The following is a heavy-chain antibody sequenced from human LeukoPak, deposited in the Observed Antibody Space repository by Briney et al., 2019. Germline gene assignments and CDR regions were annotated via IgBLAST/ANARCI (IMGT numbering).Heavy chain of an antibody. V-gene: IGHV1-2*02. Sequence: ASVKVSRKASGYTFTGYYMHWVRQAPGQGLEWMGWINPNSGGTNYAQKFQGRVTMTRDTSISTAYMELSRLRSDDTAVYYCARARVVAASPSDYWGQGTLVTVSS. CDR1: GYTFTGYY. CDR3: ARARVVAASPSDY. D-gene: IGHD2-15*01. CDR2: INPNSGGT. J-gene: IGHJ4*02.